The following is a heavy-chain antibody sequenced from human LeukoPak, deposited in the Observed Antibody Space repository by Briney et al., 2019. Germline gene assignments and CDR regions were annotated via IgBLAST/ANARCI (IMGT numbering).Heavy chain of an antibody. Sequence: SETLSLTCTVSGGSIRSYYWSWVRQPPGKGLEWIGYVSYSGSTDHNPSFKSRVIISIDTSKNQFSLRLSSVTAADTAVYYCARENDRYGRIDYWGQGTQVTVSS. CDR2: VSYSGST. D-gene: IGHD5-18*01. J-gene: IGHJ4*02. CDR3: ARENDRYGRIDY. V-gene: IGHV4-59*01. CDR1: GGSIRSYY.